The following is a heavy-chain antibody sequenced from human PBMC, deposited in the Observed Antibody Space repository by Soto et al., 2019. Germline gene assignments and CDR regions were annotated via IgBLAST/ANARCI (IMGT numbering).Heavy chain of an antibody. Sequence: QITLKESGPTLVKPTQTLTLTCTFSGFSLSTSGVGVGWIRQPPGKALEWLALIYWDDDKVYSPSLKSRLTITKDTSKSQVVVTMTNMDPVDTATYYCARFSRGLQWFGDQPFYFDYWGQGTLVTVSS. J-gene: IGHJ4*02. CDR1: GFSLSTSGVG. CDR2: IYWDDDK. D-gene: IGHD3-10*01. CDR3: ARFSRGLQWFGDQPFYFDY. V-gene: IGHV2-5*02.